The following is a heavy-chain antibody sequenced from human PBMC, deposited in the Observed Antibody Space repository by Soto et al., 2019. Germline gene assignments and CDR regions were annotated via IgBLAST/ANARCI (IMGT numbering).Heavy chain of an antibody. CDR2: IYYSGST. CDR1: GGSISSGGYY. V-gene: IGHV4-31*03. D-gene: IGHD6-6*01. J-gene: IGHJ4*02. CDR3: ARMPSIAARPVL. Sequence: QVQLQESGPGLMKPSQTLSLTCTVSGGSISSGGYYWSWIRQHPGKGLEWIGYIYYSGSTYYNPSLKSRVTISVDTPKNQFSLKLSSVTAADTAVYYCARMPSIAARPVLWGQGTLVTVSS.